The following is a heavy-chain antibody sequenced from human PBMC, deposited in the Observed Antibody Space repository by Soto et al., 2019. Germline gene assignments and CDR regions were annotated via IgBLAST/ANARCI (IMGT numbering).Heavy chain of an antibody. CDR3: SAGALDYYGMDV. CDR1: GGTFSSHA. Sequence: SVKVSCKASGGTFSSHAISWVLQAPGKGLEWMGGIIPIFGTANYAQKFQGRVTITADESTSTAYMELSSLRSEDTAVYYCSAGALDYYGMDVWGQGTTVTVSS. D-gene: IGHD3-16*02. V-gene: IGHV1-69*13. J-gene: IGHJ6*02. CDR2: IIPIFGTA.